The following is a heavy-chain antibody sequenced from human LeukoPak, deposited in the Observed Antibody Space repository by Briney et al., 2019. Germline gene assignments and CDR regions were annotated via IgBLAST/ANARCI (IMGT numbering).Heavy chain of an antibody. V-gene: IGHV1-69*13. J-gene: IGHJ6*02. CDR2: IIPIFGTA. CDR3: ARDPKQVYGDYVGYYGMDV. D-gene: IGHD4-17*01. Sequence: ASAKVSCKASGGTFSSYAISWVRQAPGQGLEWMGGIIPIFGTANYAQKFQGRVTITADESTSTAYMELSSLRSEDTAVYYCARDPKQVYGDYVGYYGMDVWGQGTTVTVSS. CDR1: GGTFSSYA.